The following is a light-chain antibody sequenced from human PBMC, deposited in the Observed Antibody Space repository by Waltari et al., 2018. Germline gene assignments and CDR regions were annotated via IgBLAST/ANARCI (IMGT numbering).Light chain of an antibody. CDR2: GTS. Sequence: QSVLTQPPSVSGAPGQSVTIPCTVNGSNIGAGYDVPWYQQLPGKAPKLLIDGTSTRPLGVPDRYFGSQSGTSASLAITGLQAEDEADYYCQSYDTSLSVVFGGGTKLTVL. CDR3: QSYDTSLSVV. V-gene: IGLV1-40*01. J-gene: IGLJ2*01. CDR1: GSNIGAGYD.